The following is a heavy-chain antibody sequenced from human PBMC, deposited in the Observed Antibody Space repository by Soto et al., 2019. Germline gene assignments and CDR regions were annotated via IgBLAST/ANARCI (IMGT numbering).Heavy chain of an antibody. CDR1: VGSISSYY. Sequence: SETLSLTCTVSVGSISSYYWSWIRQPPGKGLEWIGYIYYSGSTNYNPSLKSRVTISVDTSKNQFSLKLSSVTAADTAVYYCARDLVYMDVWGKGTTVTVSS. CDR2: IYYSGST. J-gene: IGHJ6*03. V-gene: IGHV4-59*01. CDR3: ARDLVYMDV. D-gene: IGHD6-6*01.